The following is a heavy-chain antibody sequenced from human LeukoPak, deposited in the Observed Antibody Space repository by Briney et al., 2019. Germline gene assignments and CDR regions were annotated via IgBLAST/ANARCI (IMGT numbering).Heavy chain of an antibody. V-gene: IGHV4-59*01. J-gene: IGHJ5*02. CDR2: ISYNGIT. CDR3: ARDRVDRFGPRFDP. D-gene: IGHD5-12*01. Sequence: SETLSLTCSVSGGSIRSDYWSRIRQPPGKGLEWIGYISYNGITNYNPSLKSRLTMSVDTSKSQFSLKLSSLTAADTAVYYCARDRVDRFGPRFDPWAREPWSPSPQ. CDR1: GGSIRSDY.